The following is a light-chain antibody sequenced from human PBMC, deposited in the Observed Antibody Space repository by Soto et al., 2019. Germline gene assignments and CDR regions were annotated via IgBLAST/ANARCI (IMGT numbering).Light chain of an antibody. CDR2: AAS. V-gene: IGKV1-27*01. J-gene: IGKJ2*01. CDR1: QGINNF. CDR3: QKYYSAPYT. Sequence: DIQMTQSPSSLSSSVGERVTITCRASQGINNFLAWYQQKPGKVPKLLISAASTLQSGVPSRFSGSGSGTDFTPTISSLQPEDVATYYCQKYYSAPYTFGQGTKLEIK.